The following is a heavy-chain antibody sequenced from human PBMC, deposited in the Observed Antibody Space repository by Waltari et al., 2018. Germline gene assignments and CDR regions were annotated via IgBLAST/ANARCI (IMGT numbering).Heavy chain of an antibody. V-gene: IGHV4-59*01. CDR3: ARSRITIFGVENYYYYYYMDV. D-gene: IGHD3-3*01. CDR1: GGSISSYY. CDR2: IYYSGST. J-gene: IGHJ6*03. Sequence: QVQLQESGPGLVKPSETLSLTCTVSGGSISSYYWSWIRPPPGKGLEWLGYIYYSGSTNYNPALKSRVTISVDTSKNQFSLKLSSVTAADTAVYYCARSRITIFGVENYYYYYYMDVWGKGTTVTVSS.